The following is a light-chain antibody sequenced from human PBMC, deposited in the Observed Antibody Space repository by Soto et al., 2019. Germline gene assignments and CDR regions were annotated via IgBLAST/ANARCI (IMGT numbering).Light chain of an antibody. CDR3: QQRLHWPIT. J-gene: IGKJ5*01. CDR2: DAS. Sequence: IVLTQSPATLSLSPGDRVTLSCRASQTVGRYISWYQHSPGQGPRLLVYDASNRATGIPARFSGSGSETDFTLTISILEPEDFAVYYCQQRLHWPITFGQGTRLEIK. V-gene: IGKV3-11*01. CDR1: QTVGRY.